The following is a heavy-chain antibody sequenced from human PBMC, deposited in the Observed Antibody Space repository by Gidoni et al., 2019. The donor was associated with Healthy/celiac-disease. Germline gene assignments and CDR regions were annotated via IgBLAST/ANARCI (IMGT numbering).Heavy chain of an antibody. V-gene: IGHV3-23*01. D-gene: IGHD2-2*01. CDR3: AKEFVVVPAAMCGAFDI. J-gene: IGHJ3*02. CDR2: ISGSGGST. CDR1: GFTFSSYA. Sequence: EVQLLESGGGLVQPGGSLRLSCAASGFTFSSYAMSWVRQAPGKGLEWVSAISGSGGSTYYADSVKGRFTISRDNSKNTLYLQMNSLRAEDTAVYYCAKEFVVVPAAMCGAFDIWGQGTMVTVSS.